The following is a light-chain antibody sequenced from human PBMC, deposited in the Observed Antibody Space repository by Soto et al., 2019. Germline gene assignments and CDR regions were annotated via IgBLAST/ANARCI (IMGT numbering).Light chain of an antibody. J-gene: IGKJ2*01. V-gene: IGKV3-15*01. Sequence: DIVLTQSPGTLSLSPGERVTLSCRASQSVSSNLAWYQQKPGQAPRLLIYGSSTRATGLPARFSGSGSGTEFTLTISSLQSEDFAIYYCQQYNNWPPYTFGQGTKLEIK. CDR1: QSVSSN. CDR3: QQYNNWPPYT. CDR2: GSS.